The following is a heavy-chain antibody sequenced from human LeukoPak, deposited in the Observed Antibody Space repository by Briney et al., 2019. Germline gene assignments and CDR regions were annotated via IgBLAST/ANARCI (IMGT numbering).Heavy chain of an antibody. J-gene: IGHJ6*02. Sequence: PGRCLRPSCAVSGFTFSTYAMHWVRQAPGKGLEWVAVISYEGSNRYYANYVQGRFAISRDNSKSTLYLQMINLRAEDTAVYYCARDHWVNMVRGVIPLYGLDVWGQGSTVTVSS. CDR2: ISYEGSNR. V-gene: IGHV3-30*09. D-gene: IGHD3-10*01. CDR1: GFTFSTYA. CDR3: ARDHWVNMVRGVIPLYGLDV.